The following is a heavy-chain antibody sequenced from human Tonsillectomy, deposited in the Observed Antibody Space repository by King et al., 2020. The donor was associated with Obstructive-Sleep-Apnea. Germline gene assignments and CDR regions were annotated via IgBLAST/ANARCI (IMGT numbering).Heavy chain of an antibody. CDR3: AHRSSGGPSGFDY. Sequence: TLKESGPTLVKPTQTLTLTCTFSGFSLSTSGVGVGWIRQPPGKALEWLALIYWDDDKRYSPSLKSRLTITKDTSENEVVFTMTNMDPVDTATYYCAHRSSGGPSGFDYWAREPWSPSPQ. V-gene: IGHV2-5*02. CDR2: IYWDDDK. J-gene: IGHJ4*02. CDR1: GFSLSTSGVG. D-gene: IGHD6-19*01.